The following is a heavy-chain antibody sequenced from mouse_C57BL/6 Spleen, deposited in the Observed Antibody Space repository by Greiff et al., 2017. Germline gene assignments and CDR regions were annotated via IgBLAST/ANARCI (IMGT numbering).Heavy chain of an antibody. CDR1: GYTFTSYW. V-gene: IGHV1-64*01. Sequence: QVQLQQPGAELVKPGASVKLSCKASGYTFTSYWMHWVKQRPGQGLEWIGMIHPNSGSTNYNEKFKSKATLTVDKSSSTAYMQLSSLTSEDSAVYDCASPRGEWYFDVWGTGTTVTVSS. J-gene: IGHJ1*03. CDR2: IHPNSGST. CDR3: ASPRGEWYFDV.